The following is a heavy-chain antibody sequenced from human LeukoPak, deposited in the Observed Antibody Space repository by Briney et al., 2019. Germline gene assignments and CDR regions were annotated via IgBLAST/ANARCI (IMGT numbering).Heavy chain of an antibody. D-gene: IGHD1-26*01. J-gene: IGHJ4*02. CDR3: ARDRTGSYWFDY. CDR1: GFTFSSYA. V-gene: IGHV3-30*04. CDR2: ISYDGSNK. Sequence: GGSLRLSCAASGFTFSSYAMHWVRQAPGKGLERVAVISYDGSNKYYADSVKGRFTISRDNSKNTLYLQMNSLRAEDTAVYYCARDRTGSYWFDYWGQGTLVTVSS.